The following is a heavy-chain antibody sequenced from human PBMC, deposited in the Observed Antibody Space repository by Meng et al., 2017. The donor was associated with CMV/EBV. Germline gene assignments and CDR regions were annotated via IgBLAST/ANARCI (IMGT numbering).Heavy chain of an antibody. CDR1: GGSISSYY. D-gene: IGHD2-2*01. CDR2: IYYSGST. V-gene: IGHV4-59*01. J-gene: IGHJ6*04. Sequence: SETLSLTCTVSGGSISSYYWSWIRQPPGKGLEWIGYIYYSGSTNYNPSLKSRVTISVDTSKNQFSLKLSSVTAADTAVYYCARSLVVVPAVQTYYYYYGMDVWGKGTTVTVSS. CDR3: ARSLVVVPAVQTYYYYYGMDV.